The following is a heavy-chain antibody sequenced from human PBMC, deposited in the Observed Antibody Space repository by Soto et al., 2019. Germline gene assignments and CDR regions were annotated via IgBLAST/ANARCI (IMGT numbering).Heavy chain of an antibody. V-gene: IGHV4-61*01. J-gene: IGHJ3*02. Sequence: QVQLQESGPGLVKPSETLSLTCTVSGGSVSSGSYYLSWIRHPPGKVLEWIGYIYYSGRTNYNPSLKSRVTISVDTSKNQVSLKLSSVTAADTAVYYCARGSGPNDAFDIWGQGTMVTGSS. CDR2: IYYSGRT. CDR3: ARGSGPNDAFDI. D-gene: IGHD2-15*01. CDR1: GGSVSSGSYY.